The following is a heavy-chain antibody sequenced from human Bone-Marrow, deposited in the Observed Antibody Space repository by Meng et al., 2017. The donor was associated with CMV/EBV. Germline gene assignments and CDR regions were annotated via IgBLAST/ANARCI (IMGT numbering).Heavy chain of an antibody. CDR2: IYYSGST. CDR1: GVSISSSSYY. V-gene: IGHV4-39*07. CDR3: ARALAKTYYYDSSGYDYLDY. J-gene: IGHJ4*02. D-gene: IGHD3-22*01. Sequence: AESLSLTCTVSGVSISSSSYYWGWIRQPPGKGLEWIGSIYYSGSTYYNPSLKSRVTISVDTSKNQFSLKLSSVTAADMAVYDCARALAKTYYYDSSGYDYLDYWGQGTLVTVSS.